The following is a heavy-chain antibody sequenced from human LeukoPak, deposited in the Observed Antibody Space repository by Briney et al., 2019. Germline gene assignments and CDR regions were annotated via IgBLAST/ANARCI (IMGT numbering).Heavy chain of an antibody. J-gene: IGHJ4*02. V-gene: IGHV1-18*01. CDR2: ISPYNENT. D-gene: IGHD4-17*01. Sequence: ASVKVSCKASGYTFIRNGISWVRQAPGQGLEWMGWISPYNENTKYLQMLQGRVTLTTDTSTSTAYMELRSLTSDDTAVYYCAREPTDGGGFDYWGQGTLVTVSS. CDR3: AREPTDGGGFDY. CDR1: GYTFIRNG.